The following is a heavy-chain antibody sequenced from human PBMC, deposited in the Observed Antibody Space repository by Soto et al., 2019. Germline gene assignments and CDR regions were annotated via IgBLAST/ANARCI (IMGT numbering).Heavy chain of an antibody. J-gene: IGHJ6*02. D-gene: IGHD1-26*01. CDR1: GFTFSDFH. CDR3: AKRIVGTTGHAFDV. V-gene: IGHV3-11*01. CDR2: IYRGGSTV. Sequence: GGSLRLSXAASGFTFSDFHMSWIRQAPGKGLEWISYIYRGGSTVYYADSAKGRFTISRDNAKNSLYLQMNSLRVEDTALYYCAKRIVGTTGHAFDVWGQGTTVTVSS.